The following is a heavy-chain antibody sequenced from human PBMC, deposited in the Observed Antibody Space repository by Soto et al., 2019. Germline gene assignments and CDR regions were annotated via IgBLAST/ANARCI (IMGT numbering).Heavy chain of an antibody. D-gene: IGHD6-13*01. Sequence: ASVKVSCKASGYTFTGYYLHWVRQAPGQGLEWMGWINPNSGDTNYAQNFQGWVTMTRDTSISTAYMELRRLRSDDTAVYFCAREGAAAGFYYYYMDVWGRGTTVTVSS. V-gene: IGHV1-2*04. J-gene: IGHJ6*03. CDR1: GYTFTGYY. CDR3: AREGAAAGFYYYYMDV. CDR2: INPNSGDT.